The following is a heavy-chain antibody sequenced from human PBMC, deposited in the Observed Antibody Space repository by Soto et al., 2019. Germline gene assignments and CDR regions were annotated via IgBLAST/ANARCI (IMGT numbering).Heavy chain of an antibody. J-gene: IGHJ6*02. CDR2: ISGSGGST. D-gene: IGHD2-21*02. V-gene: IGHV3-23*01. Sequence: EVPLLESGGGLVQPGGSLRLSCAASGFTFSSYAMSWVRQAPGKGLEWVSAISGSGGSTYYADSVKGRFTISRDNSQHTLYLQMNSRRAEETAVYYCAKDFPAVTASGYYYYGMDVWGQGTTVTVSS. CDR1: GFTFSSYA. CDR3: AKDFPAVTASGYYYYGMDV.